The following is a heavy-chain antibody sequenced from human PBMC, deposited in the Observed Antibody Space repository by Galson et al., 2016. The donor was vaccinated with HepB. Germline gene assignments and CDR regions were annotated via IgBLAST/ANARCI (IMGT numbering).Heavy chain of an antibody. J-gene: IGHJ4*02. D-gene: IGHD4-11*01. CDR2: INPRDGGT. CDR1: GYTFISYY. Sequence: PVKVSCKASGYTFISYYIHWVRQAPGQGLEWMGFINPRDGGTIYAQNFRGSITMTRDTSTSTVYLNLSSLRPEDTAIYYCARLATVTTPAFDSWGQGTLVTVSS. CDR3: ARLATVTTPAFDS. V-gene: IGHV1-46*01.